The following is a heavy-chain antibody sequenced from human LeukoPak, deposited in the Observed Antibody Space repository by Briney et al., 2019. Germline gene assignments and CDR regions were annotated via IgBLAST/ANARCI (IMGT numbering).Heavy chain of an antibody. CDR3: ARRVIVATMGDFGY. V-gene: IGHV5-51*01. D-gene: IGHD5-12*01. Sequence: GESLKISCKGSGYSFASYWSGWVRQMPGKGLEWMGIIYPGDSDTSYSPYFQGQVTISADKSISTDYLQWSSLKASDTAMYYCARRVIVATMGDFGYWGPGILVTVS. CDR2: IYPGDSDT. CDR1: GYSFASYW. J-gene: IGHJ4*02.